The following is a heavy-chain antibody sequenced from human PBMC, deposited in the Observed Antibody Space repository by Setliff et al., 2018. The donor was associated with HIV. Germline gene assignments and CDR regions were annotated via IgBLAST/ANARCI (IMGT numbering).Heavy chain of an antibody. CDR3: ARCRDGYKTFDY. CDR2: IWYDGSKI. D-gene: IGHD5-12*01. V-gene: IGHV3-33*03. J-gene: IGHJ4*02. Sequence: GGSLRLSCAASGFTFHSSGMHWVRQAPGKGLEWVSLIWYDGSKIYYADSVKGRFTISRDNAKNSLYLQMNSLRAEDTAVYYCARCRDGYKTFDYWGQGALVTVSS. CDR1: GFTFHSSG.